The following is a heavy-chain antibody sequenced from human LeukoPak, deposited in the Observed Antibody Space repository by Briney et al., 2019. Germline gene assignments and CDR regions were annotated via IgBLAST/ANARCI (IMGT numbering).Heavy chain of an antibody. CDR3: ARDHRDDFWSGYYSGSKNWFDP. CDR1: GYTFTGYY. Sequence: ASVKVSCKASGYTFTGYYMRWVRQAPGQGLEWMGWINPNSGGTNYAQKFQGRVTMTRDTSISTAYMELSRLRSDDTAVYYCARDHRDDFWSGYYSGSKNWFDPWGQGTLVTVSS. D-gene: IGHD3-3*01. CDR2: INPNSGGT. V-gene: IGHV1-2*02. J-gene: IGHJ5*02.